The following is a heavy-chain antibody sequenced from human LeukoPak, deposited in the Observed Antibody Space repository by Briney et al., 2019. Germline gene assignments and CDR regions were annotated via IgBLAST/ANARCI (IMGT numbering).Heavy chain of an antibody. J-gene: IGHJ3*02. CDR2: IYYSGTT. CDR1: GASISSSNYF. Sequence: SETLSLTCTVSGASISSSNYFWRWIRQTPGKGLEWIGSIYYSGTTYYNPSLQSRVTISVDTSKNQFSLKMSSVTAADTAVYYCARPRSGSIKSAFDIWGQGTMVTVS. D-gene: IGHD1-26*01. V-gene: IGHV4-39*01. CDR3: ARPRSGSIKSAFDI.